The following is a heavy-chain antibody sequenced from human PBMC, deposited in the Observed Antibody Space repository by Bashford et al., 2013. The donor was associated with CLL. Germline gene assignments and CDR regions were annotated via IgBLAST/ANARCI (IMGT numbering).Heavy chain of an antibody. Sequence: SETLSLTCAVYGGSFSGYYWSWIRQPPREGAWGGIGEINHSGSTNYNPSLKSRVTISVDTSKNQFSLKLSSVTAADTAVYYCARGPMIVVVINPGEPYYYYYYGMDVWGQGTTVTVSS. CDR1: GGSFSGYY. CDR3: ARGPMIVVVINPGEPYYYYYYGMDV. V-gene: IGHV4-34*01. CDR2: INHSGST. D-gene: IGHD3-22*01. J-gene: IGHJ6*02.